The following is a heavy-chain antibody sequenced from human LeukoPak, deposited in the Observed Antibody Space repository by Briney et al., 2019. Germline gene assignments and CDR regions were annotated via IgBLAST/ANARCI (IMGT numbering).Heavy chain of an antibody. V-gene: IGHV3-21*01. CDR1: GFTLSSYS. Sequence: GGSLRLSCAASGFTLSSYSMNWVRQAPGKGLEWVSSISSSSSYIYYADSVKGRFTISRDNAKNSLYLQMNSLRAEDTAVYYCAGLVIRTFYYYGMDVWGKGTTVTVSS. D-gene: IGHD3-9*01. CDR2: ISSSSSYI. J-gene: IGHJ6*04. CDR3: AGLVIRTFYYYGMDV.